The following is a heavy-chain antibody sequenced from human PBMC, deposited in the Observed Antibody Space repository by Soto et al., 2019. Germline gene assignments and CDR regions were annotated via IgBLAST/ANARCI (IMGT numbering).Heavy chain of an antibody. CDR1: GFTFSSYE. CDR3: AGRRDGYNGGLDF. CDR2: ISTRGSRI. V-gene: IGHV3-48*03. Sequence: GSLRLSCAASGFTFSSYEMIWVRQAPGKGLEWVSYISTRGSRIYYADSVKGRFTISRDNAKNSLFLQMNSLRAEDTAIYYCAGRRDGYNGGLDFWGQGTLVTVSS. J-gene: IGHJ4*02. D-gene: IGHD5-12*01.